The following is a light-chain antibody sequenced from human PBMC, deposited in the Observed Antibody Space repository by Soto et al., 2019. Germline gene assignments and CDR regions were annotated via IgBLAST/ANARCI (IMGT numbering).Light chain of an antibody. J-gene: IGKJ5*01. CDR2: DAS. V-gene: IGKV3-11*01. CDR1: QSVSSY. CDR3: QQRSNWPLGGT. Sequence: EIVLTQSPATLSLSPGERATLSSRASQSVSSYLAWYQQKPGQAPRLLIYDASNRATGIPARFSGSGSGTDFTLTISSLEPEDFAVYYCQQRSNWPLGGTFGQGTRLEIK.